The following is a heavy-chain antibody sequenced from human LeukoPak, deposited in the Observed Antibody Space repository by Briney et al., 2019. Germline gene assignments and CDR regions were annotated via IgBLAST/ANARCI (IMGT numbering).Heavy chain of an antibody. V-gene: IGHV3-23*01. Sequence: GGSLRLSCAASGFTFSSYGMSWFRQAPGKGLEWLSAISGSGGSTYYADSVQGRFTISRDNSKNTLYLQMNSLRAEDTAVYYCARDYDSSGGYFDYWGQGTLVTVSS. J-gene: IGHJ4*02. CDR2: ISGSGGST. D-gene: IGHD3-22*01. CDR3: ARDYDSSGGYFDY. CDR1: GFTFSSYG.